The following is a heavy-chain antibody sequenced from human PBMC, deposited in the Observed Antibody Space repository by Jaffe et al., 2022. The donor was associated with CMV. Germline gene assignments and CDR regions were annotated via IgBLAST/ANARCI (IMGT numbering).Heavy chain of an antibody. CDR3: VRKNGTTLFDY. CDR2: INPNSGGT. D-gene: IGHD1-7*01. J-gene: IGHJ4*02. V-gene: IGHV1-2*02. Sequence: QVQLVQSGAEVKKPGASVKVSCKASGYTFTGCYMHWVRRAPGQGLEWMGWINPNSGGTKYAEKFQGRVTMTRDTSISTAYMELSRLTSDDTALYYCVRKNGTTLFDYWGQGSLVTVSS. CDR1: GYTFTGCY.